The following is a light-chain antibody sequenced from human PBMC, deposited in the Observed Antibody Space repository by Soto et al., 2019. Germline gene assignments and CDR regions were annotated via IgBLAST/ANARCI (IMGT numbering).Light chain of an antibody. J-gene: IGLJ1*01. CDR1: SVDVGAYDF. CDR2: VSS. V-gene: IGLV2-11*01. CDR3: SSFTTSHTYI. Sequence: QSVLTQPRSVSGSPGQSVTISCTGTSVDVGAYDFVSWYQQHPGKAPKLLIYVSSGRPSGVPDRFSGSKSGNAASLTISGRQAEDEADYYCSSFTTSHTYIFGTGTKSPS.